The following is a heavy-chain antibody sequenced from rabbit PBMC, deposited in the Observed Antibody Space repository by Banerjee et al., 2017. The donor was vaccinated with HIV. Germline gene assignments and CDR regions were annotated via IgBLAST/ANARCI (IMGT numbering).Heavy chain of an antibody. CDR3: ARDSNSGYYFVL. V-gene: IGHV1S45*01. CDR2: INTSSGNT. J-gene: IGHJ4*01. D-gene: IGHD1-1*01. CDR1: GFSFSNKYV. Sequence: QEQLEESGGDLVKPEGSLTLTCTASGFSFSNKYVMRWVRQAPGKGLEWIACINTSSGNTVYARWAKGRFTISKTSSTTVTLQMTSLTAADAATYFCARDSNSGYYFVLWGQGTLVTVS.